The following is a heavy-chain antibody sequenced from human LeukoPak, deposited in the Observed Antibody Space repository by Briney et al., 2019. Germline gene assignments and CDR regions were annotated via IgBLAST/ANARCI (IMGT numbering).Heavy chain of an antibody. CDR1: GFSFRNYS. CDR2: TKPDGSAE. J-gene: IGHJ4*02. D-gene: IGHD2-15*01. Sequence: GGSLGLSCAASGFSFRNYSMGWVRQAPGKGLEWVANTKPDGSAEYYADSVRGRFTASRDNANNLLYLQMNRLRAEDTAVYYCARDGGLHTNFDYWGQGTLLTVSS. CDR3: ARDGGLHTNFDY. V-gene: IGHV3-7*01.